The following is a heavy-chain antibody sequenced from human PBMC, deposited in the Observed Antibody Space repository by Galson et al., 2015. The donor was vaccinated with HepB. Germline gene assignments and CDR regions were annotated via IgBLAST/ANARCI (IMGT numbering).Heavy chain of an antibody. Sequence: SLRLSCTASGFTFSGYDMHWVRQAPGQGLEWVGFIRYDGSDTYYADYLEGRFTMTRDNSMNTPYMEMSRLRAEDTAVYYCANEVLGSGGYHGIDVWGQGTMVTVSS. CDR1: GFTFSGYD. V-gene: IGHV3-30*02. CDR2: IRYDGSDT. CDR3: ANEVLGSGGYHGIDV. D-gene: IGHD3-10*01. J-gene: IGHJ6*02.